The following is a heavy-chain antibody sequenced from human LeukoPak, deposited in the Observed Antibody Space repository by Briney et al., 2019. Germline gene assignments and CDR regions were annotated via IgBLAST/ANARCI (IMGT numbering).Heavy chain of an antibody. CDR1: GGTFSSYA. CDR2: ICVYNGNT. D-gene: IGHD3-3*01. J-gene: IGHJ4*02. CDR3: ARHTGSLYDFWSGYIDY. V-gene: IGHV1-18*01. Sequence: GASVKVSCKASGGTFSSYAISWVRQAPGQGLEWMGWICVYNGNTKYVQKFQGRVTMTTDTSTRTAYMELRSLRSDDTAVYYCARHTGSLYDFWSGYIDYWGQGTLVTVSS.